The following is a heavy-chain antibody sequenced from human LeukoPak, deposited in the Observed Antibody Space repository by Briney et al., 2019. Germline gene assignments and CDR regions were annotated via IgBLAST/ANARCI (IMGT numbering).Heavy chain of an antibody. CDR1: GYTFSSYG. V-gene: IGHV1-18*01. CDR3: ARTGFNTGWSDY. D-gene: IGHD6-19*01. CDR2: IRGDNGNT. J-gene: IGHJ4*02. Sequence: ASVKVSCKTSGYTFSSYGISWVRQAPGQGLEWVGWIRGDNGNTNYAQNLQGRATMTTDTSTDTAYMELRNLTSDDTAVYYCARTGFNTGWSDYWGQGTLVTVSS.